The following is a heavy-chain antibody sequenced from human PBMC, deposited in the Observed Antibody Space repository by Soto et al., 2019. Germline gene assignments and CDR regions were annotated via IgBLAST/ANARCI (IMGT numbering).Heavy chain of an antibody. CDR2: IIPIFGTA. J-gene: IGHJ6*02. Sequence: QVQLVQSGAEVKKPGSSVKVSCKASGGTFSSYAISWVRQAPGQGLEWMGGIIPIFGTADYAQKFQGRVTLTADESKSTAYMEVRSLRSEDTAVYYCASNSPLRGYCISTSCYGYYYGMDVWGQGTTVTVSS. V-gene: IGHV1-69*12. D-gene: IGHD2-2*01. CDR3: ASNSPLRGYCISTSCYGYYYGMDV. CDR1: GGTFSSYA.